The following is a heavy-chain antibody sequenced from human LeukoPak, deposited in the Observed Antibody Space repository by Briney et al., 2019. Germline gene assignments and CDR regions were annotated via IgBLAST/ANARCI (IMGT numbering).Heavy chain of an antibody. J-gene: IGHJ5*02. V-gene: IGHV4-34*01. CDR1: GGAFSGYY. CDR2: INHSGST. D-gene: IGHD6-13*01. CDR3: ARRGSRAAAGTTKYFDP. Sequence: NPSETLSLTCGVYGGAFSGYYWRWIRQPPGKGLEWIGEINHSGSTNYNPSLKSRVTISVDTSKNQFSLKLSSVTAADTAVYYCARRGSRAAAGTTKYFDPWGQGTLVTVSS.